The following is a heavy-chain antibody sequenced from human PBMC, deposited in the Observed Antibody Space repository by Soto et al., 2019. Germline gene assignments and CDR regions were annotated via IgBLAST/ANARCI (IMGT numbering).Heavy chain of an antibody. V-gene: IGHV3-7*03. CDR2: IQQDGSEK. J-gene: IGHJ5*02. CDR3: ATSDYGDYWFDP. D-gene: IGHD4-17*01. Sequence: GSLRLSCAVSGFTFTSYSMSWVRQAPGEGLEWVANIQQDGSEKYYVDSVKGRFTISRDNAKNSLYLQMNSLRAEDTAVYYCATSDYGDYWFDPWGQGTLVTVSS. CDR1: GFTFTSYS.